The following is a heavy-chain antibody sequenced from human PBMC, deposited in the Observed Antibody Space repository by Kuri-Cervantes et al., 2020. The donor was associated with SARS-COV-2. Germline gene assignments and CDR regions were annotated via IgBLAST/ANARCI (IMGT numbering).Heavy chain of an antibody. CDR2: IYYSGST. CDR1: GGSISSGSYS. J-gene: IGHJ4*02. CDR3: ARGARDYGGNSEFDY. V-gene: IGHV4-30-4*07. D-gene: IGHD4-23*01. Sequence: SETLSLTCAVSGGSISSGSYSWSWIRQPPGKGLEWIGYIYYSGSTNYNPSLKSRVTISVDTSKNQFSLKLSSVTAADTAVYYCARGARDYGGNSEFDYWGQGTRVTVSS.